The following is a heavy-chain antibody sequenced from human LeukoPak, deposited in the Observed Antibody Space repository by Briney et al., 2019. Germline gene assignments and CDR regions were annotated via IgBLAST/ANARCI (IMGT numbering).Heavy chain of an antibody. V-gene: IGHV4-39*07. CDR3: ARDLNLSYWDKSGTKAFDL. CDR1: GGSISSSSHY. D-gene: IGHD1-26*01. CDR2: IYHSGST. Sequence: PSETLSHSCTVSGGSISSSSHYWGWIRQPPGKGLEWIGSIYHSGSTYYNPSLKSRVTISVDTSKNQFSLKLSSVTAADTAVYYCARDLNLSYWDKSGTKAFDLWGRGTLVTVSS. J-gene: IGHJ2*01.